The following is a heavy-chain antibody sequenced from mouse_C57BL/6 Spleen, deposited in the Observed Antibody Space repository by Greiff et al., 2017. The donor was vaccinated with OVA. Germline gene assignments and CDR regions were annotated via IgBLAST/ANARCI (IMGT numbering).Heavy chain of an antibody. CDR1: GFSLTSYG. CDR2: IWRGGST. J-gene: IGHJ4*01. D-gene: IGHD2-4*01. CDR3: AKNDYDEAAYAMDY. Sequence: VMLVESGPGLVQPSQSLSITCTVSGFSLTSYGVHWVRQSPGKGLEWLGVIWRGGSTDYNAAFMSRLSITKDNSKSQVFFKMNSLQADDTAIYYCAKNDYDEAAYAMDYWGQGTSVTVSS. V-gene: IGHV2-5*01.